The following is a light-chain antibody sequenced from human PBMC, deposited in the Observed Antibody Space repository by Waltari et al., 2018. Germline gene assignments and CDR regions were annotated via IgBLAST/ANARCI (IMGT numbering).Light chain of an antibody. CDR3: QRANSFPRT. CDR2: AAS. Sequence: DIQMTQSPSSVSASVGDRVTITCRPSQSINNWLAWYQQKPGKAPQLLISAASNLQSGVPSRFSGSRSGTDYTLTINSLQPEDSATYFCQRANSFPRTFGRGTKVEIK. J-gene: IGKJ1*01. CDR1: QSINNW. V-gene: IGKV1-12*01.